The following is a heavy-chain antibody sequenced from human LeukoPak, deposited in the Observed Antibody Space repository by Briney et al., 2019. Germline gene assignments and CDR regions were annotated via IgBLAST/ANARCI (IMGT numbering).Heavy chain of an antibody. CDR3: VINYYGSGSYYRRLDY. CDR1: GFTFSSYA. J-gene: IGHJ4*02. CDR2: ISSNGGRT. V-gene: IGHV3-64D*06. D-gene: IGHD3-10*01. Sequence: PGGPLRLSCSASGFTFSSYAMHWVRQAPGKGLEYVSAISSNGGRTYYADSVKGRFTIYRDNSKNTLYLQMSSLRAEDTAVYYCVINYYGSGSYYRRLDYWGQGTLVTVSS.